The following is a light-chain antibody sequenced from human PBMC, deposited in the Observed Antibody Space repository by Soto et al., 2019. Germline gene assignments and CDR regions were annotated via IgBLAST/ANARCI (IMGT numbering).Light chain of an antibody. CDR3: QQRSNGLT. CDR1: QSVSSY. CDR2: DAS. Sequence: EIVLTQSPATLSLSPGERDTLSCRASQSVSSYLAWYQQNPGQAPRLLIYDASNRATGIPARFSGSGSGTDFTLTISSLEPEDFAVYYCQQRSNGLTFGGGTKVEIK. V-gene: IGKV3-11*01. J-gene: IGKJ4*01.